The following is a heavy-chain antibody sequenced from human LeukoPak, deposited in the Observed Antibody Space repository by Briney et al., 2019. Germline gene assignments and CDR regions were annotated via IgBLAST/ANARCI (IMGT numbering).Heavy chain of an antibody. CDR3: ARGATADTRHLDY. Sequence: GGSLRLSCTASAFTFSIYSMNWVRQAPGKGLEWVSIISSSSNDIHYADSVKGRFTISRGNTKNSVYLQMNSLRDEDTAVYYCARGATADTRHLDYWGQGTLVTVSS. D-gene: IGHD2-21*02. CDR2: ISSSSNDI. V-gene: IGHV3-21*01. CDR1: AFTFSIYS. J-gene: IGHJ4*02.